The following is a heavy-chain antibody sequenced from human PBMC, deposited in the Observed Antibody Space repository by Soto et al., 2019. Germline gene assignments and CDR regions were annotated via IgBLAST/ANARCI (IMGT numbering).Heavy chain of an antibody. CDR3: ARAGIMTRNYYDSRGQNPNFDY. CDR2: INPNSGGT. CDR1: GYTFTGYY. J-gene: IGHJ4*02. Sequence: ASVEVSCKASGYTFTGYYIHWVRQAPGQGLEWMGWINPNSGGTNYAQKFQGWVTMTRDTSISTAYMELSRLRSDDTAVYYCARAGIMTRNYYDSRGQNPNFDYWGQGTLVTVSS. V-gene: IGHV1-2*04. D-gene: IGHD3-22*01.